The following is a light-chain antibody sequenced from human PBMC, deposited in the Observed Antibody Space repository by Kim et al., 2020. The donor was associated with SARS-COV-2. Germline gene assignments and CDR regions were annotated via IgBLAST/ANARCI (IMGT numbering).Light chain of an antibody. V-gene: IGLV2-23*02. CDR1: SSDVGSYSL. J-gene: IGLJ1*01. CDR2: DVS. CDR3: CSYAGSGTYV. Sequence: QSALTQPASVSGSPGQSITISCTGTSSDVGSYSLVSWYQQHPGKAPKLMIYDVSQRPSGVSNRFSGSKSGNTASLTFSGLQAEDEADYYCCSYAGSGTYVFGTGTKVTVL.